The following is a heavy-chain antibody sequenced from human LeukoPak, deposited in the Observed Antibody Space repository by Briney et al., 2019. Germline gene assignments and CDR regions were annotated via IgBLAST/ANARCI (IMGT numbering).Heavy chain of an antibody. V-gene: IGHV3-73*01. CDR3: TPQLTYCGGDCYYFDY. Sequence: GGSLKLSCAASGFTFSGSTMHWVRQASGKGLEWVGHIRSKANNYAAAHAASVQGRFIVSRDDSKNTAFLQMNSLRTEDTAVYYCTPQLTYCGGDCYYFDYWGQGTLVTVSS. CDR2: IRSKANNYAA. J-gene: IGHJ4*02. D-gene: IGHD2-21*02. CDR1: GFTFSGST.